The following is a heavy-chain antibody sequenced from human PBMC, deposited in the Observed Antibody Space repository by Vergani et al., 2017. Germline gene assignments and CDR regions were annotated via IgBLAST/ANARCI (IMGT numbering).Heavy chain of an antibody. CDR1: GGSISSYY. CDR3: ASPPGGWYFDY. V-gene: IGHV4-59*01. Sequence: QVQLQESGPGLVKPSETLSLTCTVSGGSISSYYWSWIRQPPGKGLEWIGYIYYSGSTNYNPSLKSRVTITVDTSKNQFSLKLSSVTAADTAVYYCASPPGGWYFDYWGQGTLVTVSS. CDR2: IYYSGST. J-gene: IGHJ4*02. D-gene: IGHD3-10*01.